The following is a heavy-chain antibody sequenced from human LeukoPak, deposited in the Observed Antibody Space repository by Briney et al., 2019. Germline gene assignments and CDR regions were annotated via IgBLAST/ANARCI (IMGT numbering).Heavy chain of an antibody. J-gene: IGHJ3*02. D-gene: IGHD2-15*01. CDR3: ARGYSRAAFDI. V-gene: IGHV3-48*01. CDR1: GFTFSNYL. Sequence: PGGPLRLSCAGSGFTFSNYLMNWVRQAPGKGLEWVSFISSTGGTIYYADSVKGRFTVSRDNAKNSLLLQMNSLRAEDTALYYCARGYSRAAFDIWGQGTMVTVS. CDR2: ISSTGGTI.